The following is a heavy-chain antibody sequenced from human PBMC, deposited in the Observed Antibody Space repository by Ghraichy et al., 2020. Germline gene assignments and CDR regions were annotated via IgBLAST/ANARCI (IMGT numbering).Heavy chain of an antibody. J-gene: IGHJ6*02. V-gene: IGHV3-7*01. CDR1: GFTFSTYW. D-gene: IGHD4-23*01. Sequence: GGSLRLSCAASGFTFSTYWMSWVRQAPGKGLEWVANIKQDGSEKYYVDSVKGRFTISRDNAKNSLFLQINSLRAEDTAVYYCESGGGRGGRDVWGQGTTVTVS. CDR3: ESGGGRGGRDV. CDR2: IKQDGSEK.